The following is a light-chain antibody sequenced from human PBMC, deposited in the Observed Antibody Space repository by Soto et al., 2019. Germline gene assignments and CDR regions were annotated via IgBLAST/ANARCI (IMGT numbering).Light chain of an antibody. Sequence: EIMMTQSPATLSVFPGERATLSCRASQSVNSNLAWYQYKPGHAPRLLIYGASTRSTGIPVRFSGSGSGTEFSLTISSLQADDFAVYDCQQYNVWPTFGPGTTVEIK. V-gene: IGKV3-15*01. CDR2: GAS. CDR3: QQYNVWPT. CDR1: QSVNSN. J-gene: IGKJ3*01.